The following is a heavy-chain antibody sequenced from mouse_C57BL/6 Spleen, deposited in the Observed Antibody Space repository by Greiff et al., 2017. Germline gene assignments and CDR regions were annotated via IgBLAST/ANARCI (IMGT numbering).Heavy chain of an antibody. D-gene: IGHD2-1*01. CDR1: GYTFTSYW. CDR2: IDPSDSYT. CDR3: ARWAAGNQYYYAMDY. Sequence: VQLQQPGAELVMPGASVKLSCKASGYTFTSYWMHWVKQRPGQGLEWIGEIDPSDSYTNYNQKFKGKSTLTVDKSSSTAYMQLSSLTSEDSAVYYCARWAAGNQYYYAMDYWGQGTSVTVSS. J-gene: IGHJ4*01. V-gene: IGHV1-69*01.